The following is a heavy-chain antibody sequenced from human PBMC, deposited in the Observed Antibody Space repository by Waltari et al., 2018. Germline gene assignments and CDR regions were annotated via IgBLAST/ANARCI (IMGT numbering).Heavy chain of an antibody. CDR1: GFTFSNDW. CDR3: RGYGINQQVGRSYFDY. D-gene: IGHD5-18*01. CDR2: IKSKTDGWTT. J-gene: IGHJ4*02. Sequence: EVQLVESGGGLVKPGGSLRLSCAASGFTFSNDWMSWVRQATGKGLEWVCRIKSKTDGWTTDYAAPVKCRFTMSRDVSKSRLYLQMNSLKTEDTAVYYCRGYGINQQVGRSYFDYWGQGTLVTVSS. V-gene: IGHV3-15*01.